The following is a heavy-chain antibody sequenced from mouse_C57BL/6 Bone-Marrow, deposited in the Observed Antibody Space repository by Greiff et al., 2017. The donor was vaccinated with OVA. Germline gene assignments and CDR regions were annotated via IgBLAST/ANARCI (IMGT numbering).Heavy chain of an antibody. V-gene: IGHV1-81*01. D-gene: IGHD6-1*01. CDR2: IYPRSGNT. CDR1: GYTFTSYG. Sequence: QVQLQQSGAELARPGASVKLSCKASGYTFTSYGISWVKQRTGQSLEWIGEIYPRSGNTYYNEKFKGKATLTADKSSSTAYMELRSLTSEDSAVYFCARDGGSTFYYYAMDYWGQGTSVTVSS. CDR3: ARDGGSTFYYYAMDY. J-gene: IGHJ4*01.